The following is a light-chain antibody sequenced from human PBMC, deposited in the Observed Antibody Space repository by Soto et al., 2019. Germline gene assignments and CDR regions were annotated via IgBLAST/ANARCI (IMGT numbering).Light chain of an antibody. CDR3: QQYGSSPLT. J-gene: IGKJ4*01. CDR2: AAS. V-gene: IGKV1-39*01. CDR1: QSISSY. Sequence: DIPMTQSPSSLSASVGDRVTITCRASQSISSYLNWYQQKPGKAPKLLIYAASSLQSGVPSRFSGSGSGTDFTLTISRLEPEDFAVYYCQQYGSSPLTFGGGTKVEIK.